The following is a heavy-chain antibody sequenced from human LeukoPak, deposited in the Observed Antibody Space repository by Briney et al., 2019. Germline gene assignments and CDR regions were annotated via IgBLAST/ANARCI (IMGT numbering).Heavy chain of an antibody. Sequence: SETLSLTCTVSGGSISSSSYYWGWIRQPPGKGLEWIGSIYYSGSTYYNPSLKSRVTISVDTSKNQFSLKLNSVTAADTAVYYCARPKGYCSGGSCYQSFDYWGQGTLVTVSS. CDR2: IYYSGST. CDR3: ARPKGYCSGGSCYQSFDY. V-gene: IGHV4-39*01. CDR1: GGSISSSSYY. J-gene: IGHJ4*02. D-gene: IGHD2-15*01.